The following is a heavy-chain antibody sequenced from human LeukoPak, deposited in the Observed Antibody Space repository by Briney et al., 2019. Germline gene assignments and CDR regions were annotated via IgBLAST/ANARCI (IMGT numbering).Heavy chain of an antibody. CDR1: GFTFSSYS. V-gene: IGHV3-48*04. CDR3: ARAYGSGSYHFDY. Sequence: GGSLRLSCAASGFTFSSYSMNWVRQAPGKGLEWVSYISSSGSTIYYADSVKGRFTISRDNAKNSLYLQMNSLRAEDTAVYYCARAYGSGSYHFDYWGQGTLVTVSS. J-gene: IGHJ4*02. CDR2: ISSSGSTI. D-gene: IGHD3-10*01.